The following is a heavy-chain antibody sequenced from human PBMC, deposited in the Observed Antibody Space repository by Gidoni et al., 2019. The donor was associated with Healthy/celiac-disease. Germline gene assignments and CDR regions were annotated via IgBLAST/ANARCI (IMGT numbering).Heavy chain of an antibody. J-gene: IGHJ6*03. D-gene: IGHD3-10*01. V-gene: IGHV4-34*01. CDR3: ARGRGYYGSGSYSLKAGYYYYYMDV. CDR1: GGSCSGSY. Sequence: QVQQQQWGEGLLKPSETLSLTCAGYGGSCSGSYWRWTRPTPGQGLEWIGEINHSGSTNYNPSLKMRVTISVDTSKNQFSLKLSSVTSADTAVYCCARGRGYYGSGSYSLKAGYYYYYMDVWGKGTTVTVSS. CDR2: INHSGST.